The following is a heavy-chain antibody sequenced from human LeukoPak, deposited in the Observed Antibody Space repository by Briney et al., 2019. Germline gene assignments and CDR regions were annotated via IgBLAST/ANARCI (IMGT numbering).Heavy chain of an antibody. V-gene: IGHV3-7*01. CDR1: GFTFSSYW. CDR2: IKQDGSEK. D-gene: IGHD6-13*01. J-gene: IGHJ4*02. Sequence: GGSLRLSCAASGFTFSSYWMSWVRQAPGKGLEWVANIKQDGSEKYYVDSVKGRFTISRDNAKNSLYLQMNSLRAEDTAVYCCAREEEVAAAGTDSFDYWGQGTLVTVSS. CDR3: AREEEVAAAGTDSFDY.